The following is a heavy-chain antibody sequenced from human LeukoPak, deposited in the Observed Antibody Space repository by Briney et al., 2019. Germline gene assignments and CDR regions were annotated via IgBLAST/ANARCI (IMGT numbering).Heavy chain of an antibody. CDR1: GYTFTGYY. CDR2: INPNSGGT. D-gene: IGHD3-22*01. Sequence: ASVKVSCKASGYTFTGYYMHWVRQAPGQGLEWMGWINPNSGGTNYAQKFQGRVTMTRDTSISTAYMELSRLRSDDTAVYYCARAHITMIVVGYWGQGTLVTVSS. CDR3: ARAHITMIVVGY. J-gene: IGHJ4*02. V-gene: IGHV1-2*02.